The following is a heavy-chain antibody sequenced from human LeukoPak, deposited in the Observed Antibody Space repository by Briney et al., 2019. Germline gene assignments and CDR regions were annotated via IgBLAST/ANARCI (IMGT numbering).Heavy chain of an antibody. J-gene: IGHJ3*02. D-gene: IGHD1-7*01. V-gene: IGHV1-2*02. Sequence: ASVKVSCKASGYTFTGYYMHWVRQAPGQGLEWMGWINPNSGGTKYAQKFQGRVTMTRDTSISTAYMEVSRLRSDDAAVYYCARDGRFNWNYGAFDIWGQGTMVTVSS. CDR2: INPNSGGT. CDR1: GYTFTGYY. CDR3: ARDGRFNWNYGAFDI.